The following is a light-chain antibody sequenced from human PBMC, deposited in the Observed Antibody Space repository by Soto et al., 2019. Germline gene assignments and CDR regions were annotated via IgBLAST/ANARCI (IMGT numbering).Light chain of an antibody. V-gene: IGKV3-20*01. CDR1: QSVTNSF. Sequence: EVVLTQSPDTLSLPPGERATLSCRVSQSVTNSFLAWYQQKPGQAPRLLIYGASRRATGIPDRFTGSGSGTDFTLTISRLEPEDFAVYYCQQYVSSPWAFGQGTKVDIK. CDR3: QQYVSSPWA. CDR2: GAS. J-gene: IGKJ1*01.